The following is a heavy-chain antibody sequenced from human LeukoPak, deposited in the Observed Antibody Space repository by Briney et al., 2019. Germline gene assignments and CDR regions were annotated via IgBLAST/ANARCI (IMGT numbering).Heavy chain of an antibody. Sequence: GGSLRLSCAASGFTFSSYSMNWVRQAPGKGLEWVSYISSSSTIYYADSVKGRFTISRDNAKNSLYLQMNSLRAEDTAVYYCARGGVGALGYWGQGTLVTVSS. J-gene: IGHJ4*02. D-gene: IGHD1-26*01. V-gene: IGHV3-48*01. CDR1: GFTFSSYS. CDR2: ISSSSTI. CDR3: ARGGVGALGY.